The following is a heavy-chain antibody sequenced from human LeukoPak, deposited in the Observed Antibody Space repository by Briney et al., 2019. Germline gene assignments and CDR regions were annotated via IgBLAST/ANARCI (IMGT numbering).Heavy chain of an antibody. CDR1: GFTFSNYG. D-gene: IGHD3-10*01. CDR3: ARGRSITLLRGVAMSDGFDI. V-gene: IGHV3-21*01. Sequence: GGSLRLSCAASGFTFSNYGMNWVRQAPGKGLEWVSFTDTSGNYIYYGDSVKGRFTISRDNAKNLVFLQMNGLRAEDTAVYYCARGRSITLLRGVAMSDGFDIWGQGATVAVSS. J-gene: IGHJ3*02. CDR2: TDTSGNYI.